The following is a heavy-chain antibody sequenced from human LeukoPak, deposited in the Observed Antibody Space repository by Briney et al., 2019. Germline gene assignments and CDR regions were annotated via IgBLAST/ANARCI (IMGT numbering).Heavy chain of an antibody. CDR1: GGSISSSSYY. V-gene: IGHV4-39*01. D-gene: IGHD3-22*01. J-gene: IGHJ3*02. CDR3: ASPSEEYYYDSSGYYNAFDI. Sequence: PSETLSLTCTVSGGSISSSSYYWGWIRQPPGKGLEWIGSIYYSGSTYYNPSLKSRVTISVDTSKNQFSLKLSSVTAADTAVYYCASPSEEYYYDSSGYYNAFDIWGQGTMVTVSS. CDR2: IYYSGST.